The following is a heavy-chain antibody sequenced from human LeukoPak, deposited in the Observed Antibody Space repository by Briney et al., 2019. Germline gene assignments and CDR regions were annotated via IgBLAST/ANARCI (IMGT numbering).Heavy chain of an antibody. CDR2: IRSKANSYAT. V-gene: IGHV3-73*01. CDR3: TTSDGYNPDY. CDR1: GFTFSGSA. Sequence: GGSLRLSCAASGFTFSGSAMHWVRHASGKGLGWVGRIRSKANSYATAYAASVKGRFTISRDDSKNTAYLQMNSLKTEDTAVYYCTTSDGYNPDYWGQGTLVTVSS. D-gene: IGHD5-24*01. J-gene: IGHJ4*02.